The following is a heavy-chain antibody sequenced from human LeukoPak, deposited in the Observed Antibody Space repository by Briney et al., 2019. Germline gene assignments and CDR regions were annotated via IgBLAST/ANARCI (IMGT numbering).Heavy chain of an antibody. CDR2: ISGSGGST. D-gene: IGHD1-26*01. CDR3: ANYRIVGATSGGY. J-gene: IGHJ4*02. V-gene: IGHV3-23*01. Sequence: PGGSLRLSSAASGFTFSSYAMSWVRQAPGKGLEWVSAISGSGGSTYYADSVKGRFTISRDNSKNTLYLQMNSLRAEDTAVYYCANYRIVGATSGGYWGQGTLVTVSS. CDR1: GFTFSSYA.